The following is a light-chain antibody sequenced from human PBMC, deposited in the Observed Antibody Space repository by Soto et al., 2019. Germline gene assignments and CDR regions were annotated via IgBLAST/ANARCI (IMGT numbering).Light chain of an antibody. CDR1: QNIRTY. CDR3: HQGRT. J-gene: IGKJ5*01. Sequence: LVLTQSPATLSVSPGERATLSCRANQNIRTYLAWYQQKPGQAPRLLIDYASSRATGIPARFSGRGSGTDFILTISSLEPEDFAVYFCHQGRTFGQGTRVEIK. CDR2: YAS. V-gene: IGKV3-11*01.